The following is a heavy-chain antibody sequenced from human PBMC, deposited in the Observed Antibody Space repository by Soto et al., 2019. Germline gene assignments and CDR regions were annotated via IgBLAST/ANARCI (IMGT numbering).Heavy chain of an antibody. J-gene: IGHJ6*02. Sequence: GGSLRLSCAASGFTFSSYWMHWVRQAPGKGLVWVSRINSDGSSTSYADSVKGRFTISRDNAKNTLYLQMNSLRAEDTAVYYCARNLEYYDFWSGYYPETYYYYYGMDVWGQGTTVTVSS. V-gene: IGHV3-74*01. CDR1: GFTFSSYW. CDR2: INSDGSST. CDR3: ARNLEYYDFWSGYYPETYYYYYGMDV. D-gene: IGHD3-3*01.